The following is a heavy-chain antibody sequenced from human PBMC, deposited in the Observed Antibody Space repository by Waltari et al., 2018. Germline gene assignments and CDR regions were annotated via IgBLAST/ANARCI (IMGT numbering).Heavy chain of an antibody. CDR2: VHWDGDK. CDR1: GFSLTATGEA. V-gene: IGHV2-5*02. Sequence: QITLKESGPSMVKATETLTLTCTFSGFSLTATGEAVAWSHQPPGKALEWLGIVHWDGDKRYSPSLRDRVTFTMDTSKNEVILTLTNIVPGDAGTYFCAHSRYIRGWPNWFDPWGQGTPVTVSA. J-gene: IGHJ5*02. D-gene: IGHD6-19*01. CDR3: AHSRYIRGWPNWFDP.